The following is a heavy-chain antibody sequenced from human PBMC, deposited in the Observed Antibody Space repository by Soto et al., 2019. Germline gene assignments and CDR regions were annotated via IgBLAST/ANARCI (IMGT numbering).Heavy chain of an antibody. CDR3: AGVPGDGFVGVGYCAL. CDR2: IIPIFGTA. CDR1: GGTFSSYA. Sequence: QVQLVQSGAEVKKPGSSVKVSCKASGGTFSSYAISWVRQAPGQGLEWMGGIIPIFGTANYAQKFQGRVTAAADECTSGAYMGLCGLRSEDTAVYYSAGVPGDGFVGVGYCALWGRGTLVTVSS. D-gene: IGHD2-21*01. J-gene: IGHJ2*01. V-gene: IGHV1-69*12.